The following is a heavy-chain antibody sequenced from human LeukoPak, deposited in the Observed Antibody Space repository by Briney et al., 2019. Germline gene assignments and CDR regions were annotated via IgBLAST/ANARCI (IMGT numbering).Heavy chain of an antibody. V-gene: IGHV3-7*01. CDR1: PLSSRDFW. CDR3: ARDGGITGTTSRGSFDY. CDR2: ITVDGIDN. Sequence: GGSLRVSCADSPLSSRDFWMTWVRKAPGKRPEWVANITVDGIDNNYVDSVMGRFTISRDNAKNSLYLQTNSLRVEDTAVYYCARDGGITGTTSRGSFDYWGQGTLVTVSS. J-gene: IGHJ4*02. D-gene: IGHD1-7*01.